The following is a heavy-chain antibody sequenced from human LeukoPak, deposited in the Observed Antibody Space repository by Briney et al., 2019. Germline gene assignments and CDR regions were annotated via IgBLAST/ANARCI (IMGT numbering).Heavy chain of an antibody. V-gene: IGHV3-23*01. CDR1: GFTFSSYA. CDR2: ISGSGGST. D-gene: IGHD3-16*02. J-gene: IGHJ4*02. Sequence: GGSLRLSCAASGFTFSSYAMSWVRQAPGKGLEWVSAISGSGGSTYYADSVKGRFTISRDNSKNTLYLQMNSLRAEDTAVYYCARGGDSLYYDYVWGSYRSNYSDYWGQGTLVTVSS. CDR3: ARGGDSLYYDYVWGSYRSNYSDY.